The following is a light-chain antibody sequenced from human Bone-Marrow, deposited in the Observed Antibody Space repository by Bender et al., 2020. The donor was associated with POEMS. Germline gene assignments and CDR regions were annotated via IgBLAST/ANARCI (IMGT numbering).Light chain of an antibody. Sequence: QSVLTQPPSVSGAPGQRVTISCTGSSSNTGSGYDINWYQHLPGTAPKLLIYGYNNRPSGVPDRFSGSKSGTSASLAITGLQAEDEGDYYCQSYDSSLSGHYVFGTGTTVTVL. CDR3: QSYDSSLSGHYV. CDR2: GYN. V-gene: IGLV1-40*01. CDR1: SSNTGSGYD. J-gene: IGLJ1*01.